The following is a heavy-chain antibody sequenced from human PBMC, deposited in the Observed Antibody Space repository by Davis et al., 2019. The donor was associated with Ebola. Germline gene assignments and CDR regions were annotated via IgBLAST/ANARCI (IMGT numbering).Heavy chain of an antibody. V-gene: IGHV3-73*01. J-gene: IGHJ4*02. CDR2: IRTKADTYAT. Sequence: GESLKISCAASGFAFSGSALHWVRQASGKGLEWVGRIRTKADTYATEYAASVRGRFTISRDDSKNMAYLQMNSLKTEGTAVYYCSAWGVVTQIDYWGQGTLVTVSS. CDR3: SAWGVVTQIDY. D-gene: IGHD3-3*01. CDR1: GFAFSGSA.